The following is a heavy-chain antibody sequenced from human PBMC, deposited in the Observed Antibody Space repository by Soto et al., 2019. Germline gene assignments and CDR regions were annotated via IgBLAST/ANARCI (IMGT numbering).Heavy chain of an antibody. CDR1: GGTFSSCA. J-gene: IGHJ3*02. CDR2: IIPIFGTA. Sequence: ASVKVSCKASGGTFSSCAISWVRQAPGQGLEWMGGIIPIFGTANYAQKFQGRVTITADESTSTAYMELSSLRSEDTAVYYCARIPPYYYDREAFDIWGQGTMVTVSS. V-gene: IGHV1-69*13. CDR3: ARIPPYYYDREAFDI. D-gene: IGHD3-22*01.